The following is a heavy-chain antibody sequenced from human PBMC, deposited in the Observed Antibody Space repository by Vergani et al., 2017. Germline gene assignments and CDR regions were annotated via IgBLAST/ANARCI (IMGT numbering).Heavy chain of an antibody. CDR2: IIPIFGTA. CDR1: GGTFSSYA. J-gene: IGHJ2*01. D-gene: IGHD3-10*01. V-gene: IGHV1-69*01. CDR3: ARKSRGAMYYYGPNWYFDL. Sequence: QVQLVQSGAEVKKPGSSVKVSCKASGGTFSSYAISWVRQAPGQGLEWMGGIIPIFGTANYAQKFQGRVTITADESTSTAYMELSSLRSEDTAVYYCARKSRGAMYYYGPNWYFDLWGRGTLGTVSS.